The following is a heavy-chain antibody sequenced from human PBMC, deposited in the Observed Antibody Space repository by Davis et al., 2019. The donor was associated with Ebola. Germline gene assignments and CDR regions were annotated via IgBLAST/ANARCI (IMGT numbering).Heavy chain of an antibody. V-gene: IGHV4-59*01. J-gene: IGHJ4*02. CDR1: GGSTSSYY. CDR2: IYYSGST. CDR3: ARASVVGATPFDY. D-gene: IGHD1-26*01. Sequence: SETLSLTCTVSGGSTSSYYWSWIRQPPGKGLEWIGYIYYSGSTNYNPSLKSRVTISVDTSKNQFSLKLSSVTAADTAVYYCARASVVGATPFDYWGQGTLVTVSS.